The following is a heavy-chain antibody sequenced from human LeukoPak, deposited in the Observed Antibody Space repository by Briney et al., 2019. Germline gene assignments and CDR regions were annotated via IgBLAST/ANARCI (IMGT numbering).Heavy chain of an antibody. CDR1: GFTFSSYG. CDR2: ISYDGSNK. V-gene: IGHV3-30*03. D-gene: IGHD2-15*01. J-gene: IGHJ4*02. CDR3: ARDSLGGPPDY. Sequence: GGSLRLSCAASGFTFSSYGMHWVRQAPGKGLEWVAVISYDGSNKYYADSVKGRFTISRDNSKNTLYLQMNSLRAEDTAVYYCARDSLGGPPDYWGQGTLVTVSS.